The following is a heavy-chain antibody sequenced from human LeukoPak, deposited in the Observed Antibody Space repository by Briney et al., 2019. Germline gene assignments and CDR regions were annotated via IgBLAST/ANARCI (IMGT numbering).Heavy chain of an antibody. V-gene: IGHV3-49*04. CDR1: GITFGDHA. J-gene: IGHJ4*02. CDR3: IAEGASDY. Sequence: GGSLRLSCTASGITFGDHAMTWVRQAPGKGLEWVGLIRSKVYGGTTEYAASVKGRFTISRDDSKNIAYLQMNSLKTDDTAVYFCIAEGASDYWGQGSLVTVSS. CDR2: IRSKVYGGTT. D-gene: IGHD1-26*01.